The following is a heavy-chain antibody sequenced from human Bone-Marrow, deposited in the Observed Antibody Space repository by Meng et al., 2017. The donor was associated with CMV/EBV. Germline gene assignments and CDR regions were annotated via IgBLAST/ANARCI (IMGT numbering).Heavy chain of an antibody. CDR1: GGSISSSSYY. CDR3: ARNGYYSLDS. V-gene: IGHV4-39*07. CDR2: IYYSGST. J-gene: IGHJ4*02. Sequence: SETLSLTCTVSGGSISSSSYYWGWIRQPPGKGLEWIGSIYYSGSTYYNPSLKSRVTISVDTSKNQFSLKLSSVTAADTAVYYCARNGYYSLDSWSQGTLVTVSS. D-gene: IGHD3-22*01.